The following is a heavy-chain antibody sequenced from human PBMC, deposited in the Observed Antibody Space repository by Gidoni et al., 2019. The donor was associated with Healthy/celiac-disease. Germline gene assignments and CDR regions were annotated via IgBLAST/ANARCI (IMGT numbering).Heavy chain of an antibody. V-gene: IGHV4-31*03. CDR1: GGSISSGGYY. Sequence: QVQLQESGPGLVKPSQTLSLTCTVSGGSISSGGYYWSWIRQHPGKGLEWIGYIYYSGSTYYTPSLKSRVPISVDTSKNQFSLKLSSVTAADTAVYYCARERTVTTEYYFHYWGQGTLVTVSS. J-gene: IGHJ4*02. D-gene: IGHD4-17*01. CDR3: ARERTVTTEYYFHY. CDR2: IYYSGST.